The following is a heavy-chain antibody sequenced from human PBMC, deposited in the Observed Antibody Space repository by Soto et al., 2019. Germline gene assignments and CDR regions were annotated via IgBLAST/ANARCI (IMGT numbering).Heavy chain of an antibody. J-gene: IGHJ3*02. Sequence: ASVKVSCKASGYTFTSYDINWVRQATGQGLEWMGWMNPNSGNTGYAQKFQGRVTMTRNTSISTAYMELSSLRSEDTAVYYCARGSRMVRGVFLAFDIWGRGTMVTVSS. V-gene: IGHV1-8*01. CDR3: ARGSRMVRGVFLAFDI. D-gene: IGHD3-10*01. CDR1: GYTFTSYD. CDR2: MNPNSGNT.